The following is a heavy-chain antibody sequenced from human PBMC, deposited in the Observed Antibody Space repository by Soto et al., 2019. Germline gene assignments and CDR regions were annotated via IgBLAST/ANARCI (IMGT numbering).Heavy chain of an antibody. J-gene: IGHJ4*02. V-gene: IGHV1-69*12. CDR3: ARGGGYSYDPHIDY. CDR1: GGTFSSYA. CDR2: IIPSFGTA. D-gene: IGHD5-18*01. Sequence: QVQLVQSGAEVKKPGSSVKVSCKASGGTFSSYAISWVRQAPGQGLEWMGGIIPSFGTANYAQKFQGRVTITADESTSTAYMKLSSLRSEDTAVYYCARGGGYSYDPHIDYWGQGTLVTVSS.